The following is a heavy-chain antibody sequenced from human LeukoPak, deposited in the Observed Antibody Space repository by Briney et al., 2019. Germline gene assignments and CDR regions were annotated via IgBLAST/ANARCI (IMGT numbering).Heavy chain of an antibody. CDR1: GYTFTSYG. V-gene: IGHV1-46*01. J-gene: IGHJ3*02. D-gene: IGHD3-22*01. Sequence: ASVKVSCKASGYTFTSYGISWVRQAPGQGLEWMGIINPSGGSTSYAQKFQGRVAMTRDTSTSTAYMELSSLRSEDTAVYYCARATAYYYDSSGPEVLGAFDIWGQGTMVTVSS. CDR3: ARATAYYYDSSGPEVLGAFDI. CDR2: INPSGGST.